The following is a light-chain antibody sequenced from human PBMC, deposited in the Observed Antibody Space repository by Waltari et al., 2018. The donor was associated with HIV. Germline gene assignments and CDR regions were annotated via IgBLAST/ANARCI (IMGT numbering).Light chain of an antibody. CDR2: SAT. J-gene: IGKJ4*01. CDR3: QQADSFPLT. Sequence: DIQMTQSPSSVSASVGDRVTITCRASQGVSSWLAWYQQKKGQAPKLLIYSATILQTGVPSRFSGSGSGTDFTLTISSLQPEDFATYFCQQADSFPLTFGGGTKVQIK. V-gene: IGKV1-12*01. CDR1: QGVSSW.